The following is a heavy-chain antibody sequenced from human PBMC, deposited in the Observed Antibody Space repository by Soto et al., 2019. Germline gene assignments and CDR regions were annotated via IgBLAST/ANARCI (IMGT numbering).Heavy chain of an antibody. CDR2: ISAYNGNT. D-gene: IGHD3-10*01. J-gene: IGHJ4*02. CDR3: ARDLRWFGEPLFDY. Sequence: ASVKVSCKASGYTFTSYGISWVRQAPGQGLEWMGWISAYNGNTNYAQKLQGRVTMTTDTSTSTAYMELRSLRSDDTAVYYCARDLRWFGEPLFDYWGQGTLVTVSS. V-gene: IGHV1-18*01. CDR1: GYTFTSYG.